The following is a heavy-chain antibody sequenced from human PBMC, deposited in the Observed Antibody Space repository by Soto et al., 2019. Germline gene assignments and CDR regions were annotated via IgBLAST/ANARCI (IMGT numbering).Heavy chain of an antibody. CDR1: GITFGGYS. CDR2: ISSSSSTI. D-gene: IGHD1-26*01. V-gene: IGHV3-48*01. J-gene: IGHJ4*02. CDR3: ARDWDSSVHCFDL. Sequence: EVQLVESGGGLVQPGGSLRLSCAASGITFGGYSMNWVRQAPGMGLEWVSYISSSSSTIYYAASVKGRFTISRDNAKHSLYLQMSSLRAEDTAVYYCARDWDSSVHCFDLWGQGTLVAVSS.